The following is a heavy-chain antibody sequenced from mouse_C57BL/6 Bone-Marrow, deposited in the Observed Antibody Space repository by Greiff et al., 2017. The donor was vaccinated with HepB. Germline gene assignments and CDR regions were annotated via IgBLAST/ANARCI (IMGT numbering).Heavy chain of an antibody. CDR2: IDPKNGDT. CDR1: GFNIKDDY. J-gene: IGHJ2*01. V-gene: IGHV14-4*01. Sequence: EVQLQQSGAELVRPGASVKLSCTASGFNIKDDYMHWVKQRPEQGLEWIGWIDPKNGDTEYASKFQGKATITADTSSNTAYLQLSSLTSEDTAVYYCTTHYGNYEDYWGQGTTLTVSS. CDR3: TTHYGNYEDY. D-gene: IGHD2-1*01.